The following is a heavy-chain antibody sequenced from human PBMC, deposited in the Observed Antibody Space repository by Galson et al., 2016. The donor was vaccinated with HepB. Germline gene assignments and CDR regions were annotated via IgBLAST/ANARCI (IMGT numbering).Heavy chain of an antibody. CDR2: IYPVDSDT. Sequence: QSGAEVKKTEESLKISCQGSGYRFSNYWIAWVRQMPWKGLELMGIIYPVDSDTRYIPSFQGRVTISADKSTSPAYVQWRSLKESDTAMYYCARSVLDSSGYYNWFDPWGQGTLVVVSS. CDR3: ARSVLDSSGYYNWFDP. D-gene: IGHD3-22*01. CDR1: GYRFSNYW. J-gene: IGHJ5*02. V-gene: IGHV5-51*01.